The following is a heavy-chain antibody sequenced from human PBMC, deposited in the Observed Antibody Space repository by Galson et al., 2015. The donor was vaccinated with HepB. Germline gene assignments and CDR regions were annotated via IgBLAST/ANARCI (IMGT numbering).Heavy chain of an antibody. Sequence: SLRLSCAASGFTFDDYAMHWVRQAPGKGLEWVSGISWNSGSIGYADSVKGRFTISRDNAKNSLYLQMNSLRAEDTALYYCAKDPYGDLNHYYMDVWGKGTTVTVSS. CDR3: AKDPYGDLNHYYMDV. CDR1: GFTFDDYA. CDR2: ISWNSGSI. J-gene: IGHJ6*03. D-gene: IGHD4-17*01. V-gene: IGHV3-9*01.